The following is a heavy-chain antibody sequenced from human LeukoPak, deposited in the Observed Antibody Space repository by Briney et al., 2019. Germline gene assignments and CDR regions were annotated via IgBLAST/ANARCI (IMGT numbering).Heavy chain of an antibody. CDR2: ISWNSGSI. V-gene: IGHV3-9*01. D-gene: IGHD3-22*01. CDR3: ASSYYDSSGYQI. Sequence: GRSLRLSCAASGFTFDDYAMHWVGQAPGKGLEWVSGISWNSGSIGYADSVKGRFTISRDNAKNSLYLQMNSLRAEDTALYYCASSYYDSSGYQIWGQGTLVTVSS. J-gene: IGHJ4*02. CDR1: GFTFDDYA.